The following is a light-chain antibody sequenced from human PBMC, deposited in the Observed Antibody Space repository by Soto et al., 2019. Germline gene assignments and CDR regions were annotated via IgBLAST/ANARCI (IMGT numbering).Light chain of an antibody. Sequence: QSVLTQPASVSGSPGQSITISCTGTSSDVGGYNYVSWYQQHPGKAPKLMIYDVSNRPSGVSNRFSGSKSGNTASLTISGLQAEDEADYYCSSYTSSIFGVFGGGTKLTVL. CDR3: SSYTSSIFGV. V-gene: IGLV2-14*01. CDR1: SSDVGGYNY. CDR2: DVS. J-gene: IGLJ3*02.